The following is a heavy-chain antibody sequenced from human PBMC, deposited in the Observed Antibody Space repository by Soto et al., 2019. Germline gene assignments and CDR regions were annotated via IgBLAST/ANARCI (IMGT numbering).Heavy chain of an antibody. CDR3: ARISARRNDFDV. Sequence: QVQLVQSGAEVKNPGASVKVSCQASNYLFGAFGISWVRQAPGQGLEWMGWITPCNGNTHYAEKFQDRVTMTADKSTTTAYMEVRRLTSDDTAVYFCARISARRNDFDVWGQGTVVTVSS. V-gene: IGHV1-18*01. CDR2: ITPCNGNT. CDR1: NYLFGAFG. J-gene: IGHJ3*01.